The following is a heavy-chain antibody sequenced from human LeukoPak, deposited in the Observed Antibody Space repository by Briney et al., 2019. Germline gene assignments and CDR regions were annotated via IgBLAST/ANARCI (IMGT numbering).Heavy chain of an antibody. Sequence: PGGSLRLSCAASGFTFSTYNMNWVRQAPGKGLEWVSSISSSSTYIYYADSVRGRFTISRDNAKNSLYLQMNSLRAEDTAVYYCAREGVYYYGSGSYYNGIEDWGQGTLVTVSS. CDR3: AREGVYYYGSGSYYNGIED. J-gene: IGHJ4*02. CDR2: ISSSSTYI. D-gene: IGHD3-10*01. CDR1: GFTFSTYN. V-gene: IGHV3-21*06.